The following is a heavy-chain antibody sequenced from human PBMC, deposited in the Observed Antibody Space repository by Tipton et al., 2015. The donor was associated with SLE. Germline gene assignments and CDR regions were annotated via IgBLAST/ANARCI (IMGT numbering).Heavy chain of an antibody. CDR2: IHTSGST. D-gene: IGHD2-21*02. Sequence: GLVKPSQTLSLTCTVSGGSITSGSYYWSWVRRPAGKGLEWIGRIHTSGSTNYNPSLKGRVTISVDTSQNQFSLKLTSVTAADTAVYYCARDGETAAAPSYYYYYMDVWGKGTTVTVSS. V-gene: IGHV4-61*02. CDR1: GGSITSGSYY. J-gene: IGHJ6*03. CDR3: ARDGETAAAPSYYYYYMDV.